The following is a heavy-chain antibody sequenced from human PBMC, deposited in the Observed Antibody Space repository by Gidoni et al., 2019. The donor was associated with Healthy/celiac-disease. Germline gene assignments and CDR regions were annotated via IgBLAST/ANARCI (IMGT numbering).Heavy chain of an antibody. J-gene: IGHJ4*02. V-gene: IGHV4-59*01. D-gene: IGHD4-17*01. Sequence: QVQLQESGPGLVKPSETLSLTCTVSGGSISSYYWSWIRQPTGKGLEWIGYIYYSGSTNYTPALKSRVTISVDTSKNQFSLKLSSVTAADTAVYYCARGGYYGDYVNYFDYWGQGTLVTVSS. CDR3: ARGGYYGDYVNYFDY. CDR2: IYYSGST. CDR1: GGSISSYY.